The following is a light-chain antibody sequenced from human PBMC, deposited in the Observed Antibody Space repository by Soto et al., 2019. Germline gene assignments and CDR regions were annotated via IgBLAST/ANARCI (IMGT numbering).Light chain of an antibody. CDR3: NSYTSSSTYV. CDR1: SSDVGGYNY. J-gene: IGLJ1*01. V-gene: IGLV2-14*03. Sequence: QSVLTQPASVSGSPGHSITISCTGTSSDVGGYNYVSWYQHHPGEAPKVMIYDVSNRPSGISNRFSGSKSGNTASLTISGLQAEDEADYYCNSYTSSSTYVFGTGTKVTVL. CDR2: DVS.